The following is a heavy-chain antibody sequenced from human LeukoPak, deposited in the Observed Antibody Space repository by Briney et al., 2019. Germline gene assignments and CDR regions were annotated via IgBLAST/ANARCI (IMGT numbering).Heavy chain of an antibody. V-gene: IGHV4-59*01. J-gene: IGHJ4*02. Sequence: SETLSLTCLDSGGSISRFYRSWIRQPPGKGLEWVSCIYYSGSATYNPSPQSRVTIPVEKTTNKFFLKLNSVTAADTAVYYCARAFYRMSGTGAPFAYWGQGALVTVS. CDR2: IYYSGSA. CDR3: ARAFYRMSGTGAPFAY. CDR1: GGSISRFY. D-gene: IGHD1-1*01.